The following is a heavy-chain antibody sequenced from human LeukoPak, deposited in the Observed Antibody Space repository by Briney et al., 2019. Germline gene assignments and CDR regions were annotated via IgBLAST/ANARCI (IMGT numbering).Heavy chain of an antibody. J-gene: IGHJ5*02. CDR3: ARQVYYYDSSGPNWFDP. CDR1: GYSFTSYW. V-gene: IGHV5-51*01. CDR2: IYPGDSDT. Sequence: GESLKISCKGSGYSFTSYWIGWVRPMPGKGLEWMGIIYPGDSDTRYSPSFQGQVTISADKSISTAYLQWSSLKASDTAMYYCARQVYYYDSSGPNWFDPWGQGTLVTVSS. D-gene: IGHD3-22*01.